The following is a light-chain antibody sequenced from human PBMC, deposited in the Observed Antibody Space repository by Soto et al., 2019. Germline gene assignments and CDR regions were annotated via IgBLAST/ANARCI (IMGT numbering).Light chain of an antibody. CDR3: RACDTSLTGGV. CDR1: SSNIGSNY. CDR2: ENY. J-gene: IGLJ2*01. Sequence: QSVLTQPPSVSAAPGQKVTISCSGSSSNIGSNYVSWYQLLPGAAHKLLIYENYERPSGIPDRFSGSKSGTSATLGITGRQTGDEADYYCRACDTSLTGGVFGGGTKLTVL. V-gene: IGLV1-51*02.